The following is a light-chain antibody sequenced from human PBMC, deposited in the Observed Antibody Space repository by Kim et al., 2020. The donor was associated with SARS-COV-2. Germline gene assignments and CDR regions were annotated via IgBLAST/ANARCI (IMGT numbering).Light chain of an antibody. CDR1: SGHRSYS. J-gene: IGLJ3*02. V-gene: IGLV4-60*03. Sequence: SSVKLNCTLSSGHRSYSIAWHQQQPGKAHRYLMKLEGSGSYNKGSGVPDRFSGSSSGADRYLTISNLQSEDEADYYCETWDSNTWVFGGGTQLTVL. CDR3: ETWDSNTWV. CDR2: LEGSGSY.